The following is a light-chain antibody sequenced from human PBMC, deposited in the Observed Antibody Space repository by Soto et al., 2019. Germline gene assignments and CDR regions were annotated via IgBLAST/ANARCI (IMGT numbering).Light chain of an antibody. J-gene: IGLJ1*01. CDR1: SSDIGGYYY. CDR2: QVT. Sequence: SAITQTACVAGSPGQSMTISCTGTSSDIGGYYYVSWYQHHPGKAPKLMIYQVTNRPSGVSHRFSGSKSGNTASLTISGLQAEDEADYYCTSYSSSSTFYVFGAGTKVTVL. V-gene: IGLV2-14*01. CDR3: TSYSSSSTFYV.